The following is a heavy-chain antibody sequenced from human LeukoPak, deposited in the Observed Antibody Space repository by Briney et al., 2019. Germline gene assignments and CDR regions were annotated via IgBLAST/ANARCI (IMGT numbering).Heavy chain of an antibody. CDR2: IKADGSET. CDR1: GFIFSSYS. D-gene: IGHD6-13*01. CDR3: ARAVAAAEFQH. J-gene: IGHJ1*01. V-gene: IGHV3-7*01. Sequence: GGSLRLSCAASGFIFSSYSVNWVRQAPGKGLEWVANIKADGSETYYMDSVKGRFSISRDNAKNSLYLQMNSLRAEDTAVYYCARAVAAAEFQHWGQGTLVTVSS.